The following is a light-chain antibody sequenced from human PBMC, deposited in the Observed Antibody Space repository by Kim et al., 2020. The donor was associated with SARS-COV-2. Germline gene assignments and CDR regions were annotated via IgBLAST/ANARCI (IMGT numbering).Light chain of an antibody. CDR2: SAS. CDR1: RSVGSN. Sequence: VSPGETASLSSSASRSVGSNLVWFQQKPGQAPRLLTSSASTRATGVPARFVGSGSGTDFTLTISSLQSEDFAVFYCQQTDSWPWTVGRGTKVDIK. V-gene: IGKV3-15*01. J-gene: IGKJ1*01. CDR3: QQTDSWPWT.